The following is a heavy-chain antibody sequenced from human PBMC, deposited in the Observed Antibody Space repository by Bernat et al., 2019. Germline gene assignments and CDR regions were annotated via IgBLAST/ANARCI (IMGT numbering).Heavy chain of an antibody. V-gene: IGHV3-7*03. Sequence: EVQLVESGGGLVQPGGSLRLSCAASGFTFSSYWMSWVRQAPGKGLEWVANIKQDGSEKYYVDSVKGRFTISRDNAKNSLYLQMNSLRAEDTAVFYCASYYDGDTYSDAFDIWGQGTMVTVSS. CDR2: IKQDGSEK. CDR1: GFTFSSYW. J-gene: IGHJ3*02. CDR3: ASYYDGDTYSDAFDI. D-gene: IGHD3-22*01.